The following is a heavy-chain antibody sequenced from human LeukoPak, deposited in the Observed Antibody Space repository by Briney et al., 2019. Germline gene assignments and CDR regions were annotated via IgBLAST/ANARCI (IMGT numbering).Heavy chain of an antibody. J-gene: IGHJ4*02. D-gene: IGHD3-10*01. Sequence: PSETLSLTCTVSGGSISGSSYYWGWIRQTPGKGLEWFASIYFDGTTYYNPTLKSRVTISVDTSKNQFYLRVTSVTAADTAVYYRARQGGGIQGDAFDYWGQGALVTVSS. CDR1: GGSISGSSYY. V-gene: IGHV4-39*01. CDR3: ARQGGGIQGDAFDY. CDR2: IYFDGTT.